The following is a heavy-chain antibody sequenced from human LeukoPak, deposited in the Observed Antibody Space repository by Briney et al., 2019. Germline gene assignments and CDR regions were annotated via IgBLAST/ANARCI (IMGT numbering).Heavy chain of an antibody. Sequence: SETLSLTCTVSGGSISSYYWSWIRQPPGEGLEWNGYIYYSGSTNYNPSLKSRVTISVDTSKNQFSLKLSSVTAADTAVYYCAREGIAAAGTDYYYGMDVWGKGTTVTVSS. CDR1: GGSISSYY. D-gene: IGHD6-13*01. CDR2: IYYSGST. CDR3: AREGIAAAGTDYYYGMDV. J-gene: IGHJ6*04. V-gene: IGHV4-59*01.